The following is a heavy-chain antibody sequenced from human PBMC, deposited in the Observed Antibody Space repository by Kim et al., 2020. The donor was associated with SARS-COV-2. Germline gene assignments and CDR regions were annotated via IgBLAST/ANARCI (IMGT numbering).Heavy chain of an antibody. CDR2: INPNSGGT. CDR1: GYTFTGYY. CDR3: ARERYNWNRYGMDV. Sequence: ASVKVSCKASGYTFTGYYMHWVRQAPGQGLEWMGWINPNSGGTNYAQKFQGRVTMTRDTSISTAYMELSRLRSDDTAVYYCARERYNWNRYGMDVWGQGTTVTVSS. V-gene: IGHV1-2*02. D-gene: IGHD1-20*01. J-gene: IGHJ6*02.